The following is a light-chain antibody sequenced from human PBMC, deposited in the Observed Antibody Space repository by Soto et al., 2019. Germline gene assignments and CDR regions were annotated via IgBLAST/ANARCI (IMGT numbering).Light chain of an antibody. CDR2: DVT. Sequence: QSVLSQPRSVSGSPGQSVTISCTGTNGDVGGYNYVSWYQQHPGTAPKVVIYDVTKRPSGVPDRFSGSRSGNTASLTISGLQADDEADYFCCSYTGTSTLVVFGGGTKVTVL. J-gene: IGLJ2*01. CDR3: CSYTGTSTLVV. CDR1: NGDVGGYNY. V-gene: IGLV2-11*01.